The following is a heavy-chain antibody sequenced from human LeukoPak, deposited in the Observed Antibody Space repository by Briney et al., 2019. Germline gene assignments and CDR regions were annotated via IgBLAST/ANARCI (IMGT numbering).Heavy chain of an antibody. CDR3: ARVQSSGWYLASYFDY. Sequence: GESLKTSCKGSGYSFTSYWIGWVRQMPGKGLEWMGIIYPGDSDTRYSPSFQGQVTISADKSISTAYLQWSSLKASDTAMYYCARVQSSGWYLASYFDYWGQGTLVTVSS. D-gene: IGHD6-19*01. CDR1: GYSFTSYW. J-gene: IGHJ4*02. V-gene: IGHV5-51*01. CDR2: IYPGDSDT.